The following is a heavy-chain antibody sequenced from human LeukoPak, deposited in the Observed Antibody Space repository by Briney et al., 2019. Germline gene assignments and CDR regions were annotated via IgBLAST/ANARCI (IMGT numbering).Heavy chain of an antibody. CDR3: ARAGVVSNPNSYWYFDL. D-gene: IGHD2-2*01. J-gene: IGHJ2*01. CDR1: GGSISSYY. CDR2: IYYSGNT. Sequence: PSETLSLTCTVSGGSISSYYWSWVRQPPGKGLEWIGYIYYSGNTNYNPSLESRVTISVDTSKNQFSLKLSSVTAADTAVYYCARAGVVSNPNSYWYFDLWGRGTLVTVSS. V-gene: IGHV4-59*01.